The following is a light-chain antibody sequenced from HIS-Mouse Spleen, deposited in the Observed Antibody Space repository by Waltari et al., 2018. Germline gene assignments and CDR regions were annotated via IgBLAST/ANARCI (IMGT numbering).Light chain of an antibody. J-gene: IGLJ2*01. CDR3: NSRDSSGNHVV. CDR2: GKN. Sequence: SSELTQDPAVSVALGQTVRITCQGDSLRSYQASWYQQKPGQAPVLFIYGKNNRPSGIPDRFSGSSSGNTASLTITGAQAEDEADYYCNSRDSSGNHVVFGGGTKLTVL. CDR1: SLRSYQ. V-gene: IGLV3-19*01.